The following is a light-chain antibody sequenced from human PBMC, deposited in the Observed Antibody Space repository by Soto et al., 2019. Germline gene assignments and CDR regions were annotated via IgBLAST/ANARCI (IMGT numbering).Light chain of an antibody. J-gene: IGKJ4*01. CDR1: QSVSGN. V-gene: IGKV3-15*01. CDR2: GAS. CDR3: QQYSKWPLT. Sequence: EIVMTQSPVTLSVSPGERATLSCRASQSVSGNLAWYQQKPGQAPRLLIYGASTRATGIPARFSGSGSGTEFTLTISSLQSEDFAVYYCQQYSKWPLTFGGGTKGEIK.